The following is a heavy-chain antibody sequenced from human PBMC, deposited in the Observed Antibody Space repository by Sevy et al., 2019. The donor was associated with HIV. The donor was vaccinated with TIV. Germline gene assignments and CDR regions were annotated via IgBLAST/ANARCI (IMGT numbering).Heavy chain of an antibody. V-gene: IGHV1-24*01. CDR3: AAAREYYEDSSGYLDY. CDR2: FDPEDGET. J-gene: IGHJ4*02. CDR1: GYTLTKLS. Sequence: ASVKVSCKVSGYTLTKLSMHWVRQAPRKGLEWMGRFDPEDGETIFAQKFQGRVTMTEDTSTDTAYMELSSLRSEDTAVYYCAAAREYYEDSSGYLDYWGQGTLVTVSS. D-gene: IGHD3-22*01.